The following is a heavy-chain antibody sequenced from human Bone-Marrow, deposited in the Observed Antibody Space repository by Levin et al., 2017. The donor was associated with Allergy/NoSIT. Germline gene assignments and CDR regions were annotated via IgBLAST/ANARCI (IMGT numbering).Heavy chain of an antibody. D-gene: IGHD5-24*01. J-gene: IGHJ4*02. CDR1: GFTFRNYG. V-gene: IGHV3-48*02. Sequence: PGGSLRLSCEASGFTFRNYGLNWVRQAPGKGLEWVSYISADSSTIHYADSVKGRFTISRDNAKNSLFLQMDSLRDGDTAVYFCARDLGGYNRVTYFDSWGQGTLVTVSS. CDR3: ARDLGGYNRVTYFDS. CDR2: ISADSSTI.